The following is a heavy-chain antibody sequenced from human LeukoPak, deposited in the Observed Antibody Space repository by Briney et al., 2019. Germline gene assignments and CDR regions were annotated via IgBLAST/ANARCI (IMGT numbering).Heavy chain of an antibody. CDR3: ARDGLRYFDWLFN. CDR2: INPNSGGT. V-gene: IGHV1-2*02. Sequence: GASVKVSCKASGYTFTGYYMHWVRQAPGQGLEWMGWINPNSGGTNYAQRFQGRVTMTRDTSISTAYMELSRLRSDDTAVYYCARDGLRYFDWLFNWGQGTLVTVSS. J-gene: IGHJ4*02. CDR1: GYTFTGYY. D-gene: IGHD3-9*01.